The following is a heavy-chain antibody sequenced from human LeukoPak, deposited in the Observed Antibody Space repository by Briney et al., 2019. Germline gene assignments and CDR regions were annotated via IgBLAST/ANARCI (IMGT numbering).Heavy chain of an antibody. J-gene: IGHJ5*02. CDR3: ARVDGYCSSTSCYFRTFDP. D-gene: IGHD2-2*03. V-gene: IGHV1-46*01. Sequence: ASVKVSCKASGYTFTSYYMHWVRQAPGQGLEWMGIINPSGGSTSYAQKFQGRVTMTRDMSTSTVYMELSSLRSEDTAVYYCARVDGYCSSTSCYFRTFDPWGQGTLVTVSS. CDR1: GYTFTSYY. CDR2: INPSGGST.